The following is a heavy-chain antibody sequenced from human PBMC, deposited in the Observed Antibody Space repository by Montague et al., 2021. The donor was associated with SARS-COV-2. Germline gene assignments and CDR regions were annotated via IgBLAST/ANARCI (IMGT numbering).Heavy chain of an antibody. Sequence: SETLSLTCTVSGGSISSSYWTWIRQPPGKGLEWIGYIYYSGSTSYNPSLKSRVTMSVDTSKNQFSLKLRSVTAADTAVYYCARWDPQTLTVISLRGKSANDYWGQGTLVTVSS. CDR2: IYYSGST. V-gene: IGHV4-59*12. J-gene: IGHJ4*02. CDR3: ARWDPQTLTVISLRGKSANDY. D-gene: IGHD4-11*01. CDR1: GGSISSSY.